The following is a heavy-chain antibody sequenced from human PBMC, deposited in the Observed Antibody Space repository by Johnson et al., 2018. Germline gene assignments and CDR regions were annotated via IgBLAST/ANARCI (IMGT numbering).Heavy chain of an antibody. J-gene: IGHJ1*01. V-gene: IGHV3-30*03. D-gene: IGHD4-17*01. CDR2: ISYDGSNK. CDR3: ARSQTAYYGAYGGAEYFQH. CDR1: GFTFSSYG. Sequence: QVQLVQSGGGVVQPGRSLRLSCAASGFTFSSYGMHWVRQAPGKGLAWVAVISYDGSNKYYADSVKGRFTISRDNSKNTLSLQMNSLSAEDTAVYYCARSQTAYYGAYGGAEYFQHWGQGTLVTVSS.